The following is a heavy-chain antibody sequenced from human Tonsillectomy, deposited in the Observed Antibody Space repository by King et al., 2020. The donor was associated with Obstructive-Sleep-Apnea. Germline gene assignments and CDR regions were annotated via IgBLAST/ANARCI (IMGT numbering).Heavy chain of an antibody. CDR1: GYTLTELP. Sequence: QLVQSGAEVKKPGASVKVSCKVSGYTLTELPMHWVRQAPGKGLEWMGGFDPEHGETIYAQKFQGRVTMTEDTSTDTAYMELSSLRSEDTAVYYCALHWVRGVIEQSYGMDVWGQGTTVTVSS. J-gene: IGHJ6*02. CDR3: ALHWVRGVIEQSYGMDV. CDR2: FDPEHGET. V-gene: IGHV1-24*01. D-gene: IGHD3-10*01.